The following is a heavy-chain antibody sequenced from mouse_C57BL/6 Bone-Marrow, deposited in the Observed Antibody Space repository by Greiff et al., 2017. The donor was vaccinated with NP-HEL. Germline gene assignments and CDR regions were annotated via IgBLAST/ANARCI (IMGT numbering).Heavy chain of an antibody. D-gene: IGHD1-1*01. J-gene: IGHJ2*01. CDR1: GYTFTSYW. Sequence: EVQLQQSGTVLARPGASVKMSCKTSGYTFTSYWMHWVKQRPGQGLEWIGAIYPGNSDTSYNQKFKGKAKLTAVTSASTAYMELSSLTNEDSAVYYCTRGPLFLRDFDYWGQGTTLTVSS. V-gene: IGHV1-5*01. CDR3: TRGPLFLRDFDY. CDR2: IYPGNSDT.